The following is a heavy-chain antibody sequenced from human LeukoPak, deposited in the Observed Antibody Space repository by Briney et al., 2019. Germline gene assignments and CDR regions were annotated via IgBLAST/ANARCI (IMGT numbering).Heavy chain of an antibody. CDR1: GFTISSDS. J-gene: IGHJ4*02. Sequence: GESLKISCAASGFTISSDSMHWIRQAPGKGLEYVSAVGYGGDTYDANSVKGRFTISRDISKNTLYLQMGSLRPEDMAVYYCARVGGSGSFDSWGQGTLVSVSS. V-gene: IGHV3-64*01. CDR3: ARVGGSGSFDS. D-gene: IGHD6-19*01. CDR2: VGYGGDT.